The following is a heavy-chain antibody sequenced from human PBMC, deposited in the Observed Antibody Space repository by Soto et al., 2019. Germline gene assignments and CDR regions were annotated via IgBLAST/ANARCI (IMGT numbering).Heavy chain of an antibody. J-gene: IGHJ4*02. CDR2: IYYRGGT. CDR3: ARELYGGIDY. Sequence: QVQLQESGPGLVKPSETLSLTCTVSGGSISSYYWSWIRQPPGKGLEWIGYIYYRGGTNYNPSLKSRVTISVATSKNQFSLKLSSVTAADTAVYYCARELYGGIDYWGQGTLVTVSS. D-gene: IGHD4-17*01. V-gene: IGHV4-59*01. CDR1: GGSISSYY.